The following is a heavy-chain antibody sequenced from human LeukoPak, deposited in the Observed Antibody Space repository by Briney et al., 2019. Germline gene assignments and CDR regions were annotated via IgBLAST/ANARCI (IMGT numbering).Heavy chain of an antibody. V-gene: IGHV1-69*05. CDR2: IIPIFGTA. CDR3: ARGGAARPLDY. Sequence: ASVKVSCKASGGTFSSYAISWVRQAPGQGLEWMGGIIPIFGTANYAQKLQGRVTMTTDTSTSTAYMELRSLRSDDTAVYYCARGGAARPLDYWGQGTLVTVSS. CDR1: GGTFSSYA. J-gene: IGHJ4*02. D-gene: IGHD6-6*01.